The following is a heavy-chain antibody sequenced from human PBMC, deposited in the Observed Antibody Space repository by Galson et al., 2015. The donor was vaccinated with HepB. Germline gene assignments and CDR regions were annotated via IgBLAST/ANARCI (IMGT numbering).Heavy chain of an antibody. Sequence: SVKVSCKASGYTFTSYAMNWVRQAPGQGLEWMGWINTNTGNPTYAQGFTGRFVFSLDTSVSTAYLQISSLRAEDTAVYYCARVSEVAVAGTADFDYWGQGTLVTVSS. CDR3: ARVSEVAVAGTADFDY. J-gene: IGHJ4*02. V-gene: IGHV7-4-1*02. D-gene: IGHD6-19*01. CDR2: INTNTGNP. CDR1: GYTFTSYA.